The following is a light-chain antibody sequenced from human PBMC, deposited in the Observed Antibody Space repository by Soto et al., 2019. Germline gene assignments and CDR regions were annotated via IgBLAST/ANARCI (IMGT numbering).Light chain of an antibody. J-gene: IGKJ1*01. Sequence: EVLLTQSAAPLSLSRGERATLSCGASQSVSSYLAWYQQKPGQAPRLLLYDASNRATGIPARFSGSASGTAFNLTISSLETADFAVYYCQQRRNWPSTFGQGTKVDI. CDR2: DAS. CDR1: QSVSSY. V-gene: IGKV3-11*01. CDR3: QQRRNWPST.